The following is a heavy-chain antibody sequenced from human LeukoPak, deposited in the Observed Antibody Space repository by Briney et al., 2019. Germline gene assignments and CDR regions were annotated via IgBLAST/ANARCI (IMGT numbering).Heavy chain of an antibody. Sequence: GRSLRLSCAASGFTFDDYAMHWVRHAPGKGLEWVSGISWNSGSIGYADSVKGRFTISRDNAKNSLYLQMNSLRAEDTALYYCAKDISGSQPLGRFDLWGRGTLVTVSS. CDR1: GFTFDDYA. CDR2: ISWNSGSI. D-gene: IGHD1-26*01. V-gene: IGHV3-9*01. CDR3: AKDISGSQPLGRFDL. J-gene: IGHJ2*01.